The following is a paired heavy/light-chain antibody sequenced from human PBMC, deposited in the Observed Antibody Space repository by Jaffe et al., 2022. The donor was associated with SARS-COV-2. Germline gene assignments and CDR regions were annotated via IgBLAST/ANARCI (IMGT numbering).Heavy chain of an antibody. CDR1: GFSISSGYY. V-gene: IGHV4-38-2*02. Sequence: QVRLQESGPGLVKPSETLSLTCSVSGFSISSGYYWGWIRQPPGKGLEWIGSMYYTGNTYYNPSLKSRVTISTDMSRLSLKVRSVTAADTAVYYCARLGKTDSTDIWGQGTLVTVSS. CDR3: ARLGKTDSTDI. J-gene: IGHJ4*02. CDR2: MYYTGNT.
Light chain of an antibody. CDR3: QRRNNWQT. CDR2: GAS. J-gene: IGKJ5*01. CDR1: ESISTY. V-gene: IGKV3-11*01. Sequence: EIVLTQSPATLSLSPGERATLSCRASESISTYLAWYQQKSGQTPRLLIYGASNRATGIPARFSGSGSGTDFILTISSLEPEDFAIYYCQRRNNWQTFGQGTRLEIK.